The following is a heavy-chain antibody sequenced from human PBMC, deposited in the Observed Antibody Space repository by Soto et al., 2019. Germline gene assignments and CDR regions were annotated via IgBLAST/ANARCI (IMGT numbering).Heavy chain of an antibody. CDR1: GYTFTTYG. V-gene: IGHV1-18*01. J-gene: IGHJ4*02. Sequence: GASVKVSCKAFGYTFTTYGISWVRRAPGQGLEWMGWISAYNGNTNYAQKFQGRVTMTTDTSTSAVYMELRSLGSDDTAVYYCARGPFCSGATCYSQFFDHWGQGTLVTVSS. CDR2: ISAYNGNT. CDR3: ARGPFCSGATCYSQFFDH. D-gene: IGHD2-15*01.